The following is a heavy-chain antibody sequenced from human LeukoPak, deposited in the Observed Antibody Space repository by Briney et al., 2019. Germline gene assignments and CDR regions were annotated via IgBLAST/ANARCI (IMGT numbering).Heavy chain of an antibody. V-gene: IGHV1-8*01. CDR2: MNPHSDNT. CDR1: GYTFTSYD. D-gene: IGHD3-9*01. CDR3: ARGGNYDILFAEAGGWFDP. Sequence: ASVKVSCKASGYTFTSYDINWVRQATGQELEWMGWMNPHSDNTAYAQKFQGRVTMTKNTSISTAYMELSSLRSDDTAVYYCARGGNYDILFAEAGGWFDPWGQGTLVTVSS. J-gene: IGHJ5*02.